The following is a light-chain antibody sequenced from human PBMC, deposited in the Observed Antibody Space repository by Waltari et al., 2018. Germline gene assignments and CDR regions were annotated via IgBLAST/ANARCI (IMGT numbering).Light chain of an antibody. V-gene: IGLV3-21*04. CDR1: NIESKS. J-gene: IGLJ3*02. CDR2: YDS. CDR3: QVWDDTTNSGV. Sequence: YVVTQPPSVSVAPGKTATLTCGGENIESKSVTWYQQKPGQAPILVIFYDSDRPSGIPDRFSGANSGNAATLTASWVEAGDEADFHCQVWDDTTNSGVFGGGTRLTVL.